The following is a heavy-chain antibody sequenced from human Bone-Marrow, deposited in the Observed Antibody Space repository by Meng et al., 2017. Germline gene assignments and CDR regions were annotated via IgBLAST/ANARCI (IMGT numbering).Heavy chain of an antibody. D-gene: IGHD3-22*01. Sequence: VQVGQSGAEVKKPGASVKVSCKASGYTFTSYYMHWVRQAPGQGLEWMGIINPSGGSTSYAQKFQGRVTMTRDTSTSTVYMELSSLRSEDTAVYYCAREREAQYYYDSSDRRFDYWGQGTLVTAPQ. CDR3: AREREAQYYYDSSDRRFDY. CDR1: GYTFTSYY. V-gene: IGHV1-46*01. J-gene: IGHJ4*02. CDR2: INPSGGST.